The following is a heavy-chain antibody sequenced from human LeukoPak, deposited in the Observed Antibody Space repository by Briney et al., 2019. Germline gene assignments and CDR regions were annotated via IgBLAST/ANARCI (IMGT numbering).Heavy chain of an antibody. V-gene: IGHV3-15*01. CDR1: GFTFNNAW. Sequence: GGSLRLSCVGSGFTFNNAWMSWVRQAPGNGLEWDGRIKIKVDGETTESTDYAAPVKGRFIISRDDSKNTQYLFLNNLRTEDTAIYYCAAGTGTSDFDYWGQGSLVTVSS. CDR3: AAGTGTSDFDY. CDR2: IKIKVDGETTEST. D-gene: IGHD1-7*01. J-gene: IGHJ4*02.